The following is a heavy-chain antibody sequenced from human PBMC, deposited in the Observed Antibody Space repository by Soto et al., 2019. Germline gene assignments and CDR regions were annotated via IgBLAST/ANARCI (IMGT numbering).Heavy chain of an antibody. CDR3: ARGNQGYCSSTSCYADAFDI. Sequence: ASVKVSFKASGYTFTGYYMHLVRQAPGQGLEWMGWINPNSGGTNYAQKFQGWVTMTRDTSISTAYMELSRLRSDDTAVYYCARGNQGYCSSTSCYADAFDIWGQGTMVTVSS. D-gene: IGHD2-2*01. V-gene: IGHV1-2*04. CDR2: INPNSGGT. CDR1: GYTFTGYY. J-gene: IGHJ3*02.